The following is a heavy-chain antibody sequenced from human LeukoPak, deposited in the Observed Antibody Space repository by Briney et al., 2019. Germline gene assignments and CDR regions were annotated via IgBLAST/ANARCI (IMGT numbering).Heavy chain of an antibody. Sequence: RASVKVSCKASGYTFTGYYVHWVRQAPGQGLEWMGWINPNSGGTNYAQKFQGRVTMTRDTSISTAHMELSRLRSDDTAVYYCARAPYYDFWSGYYKVDNFDYWGQETLVTVSS. V-gene: IGHV1-2*02. CDR1: GYTFTGYY. CDR2: INPNSGGT. CDR3: ARAPYYDFWSGYYKVDNFDY. D-gene: IGHD3-3*01. J-gene: IGHJ4*02.